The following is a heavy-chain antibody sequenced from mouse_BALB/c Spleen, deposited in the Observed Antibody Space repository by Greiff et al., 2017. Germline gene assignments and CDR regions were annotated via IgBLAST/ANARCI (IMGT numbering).Heavy chain of an antibody. V-gene: IGHV1S81*02. D-gene: IGHD2-5*01. CDR3: ARYSTDYAMDY. CDR2: INPSNGRT. CDR1: GYTFTSYW. J-gene: IGHJ4*01. Sequence: VQLQQPGAELVKPGASVKLSCKASGYTFTSYWMHWVKQRPGQGLEWIGEINPSNGRTNYNEKFKSKATLTVDKSSSTAYMQLSSLTSEDSAVYYCARYSTDYAMDYWGQGTSVTVSS.